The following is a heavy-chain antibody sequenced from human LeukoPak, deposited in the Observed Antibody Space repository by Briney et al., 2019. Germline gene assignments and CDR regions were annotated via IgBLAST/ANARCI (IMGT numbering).Heavy chain of an antibody. CDR3: ATHTPRHYYYGMDV. Sequence: GGSLRLSCAASGFTFSSYGMHWVRQAPGKGLEWVAVIWYDGSNKYYADSVKGRFTISRDNSKNTLYLQMNSLRAEDTAVYYCATHTPRHYYYGMDVWGQGTTVTVSS. CDR1: GFTFSSYG. V-gene: IGHV3-33*01. J-gene: IGHJ6*02. CDR2: IWYDGSNK.